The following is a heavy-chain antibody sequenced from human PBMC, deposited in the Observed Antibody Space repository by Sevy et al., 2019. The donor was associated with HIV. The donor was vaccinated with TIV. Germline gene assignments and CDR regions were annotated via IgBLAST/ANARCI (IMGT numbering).Heavy chain of an antibody. V-gene: IGHV3-15*01. D-gene: IGHD6-19*01. CDR2: IKSKVDGRTT. J-gene: IGHJ6*02. CDR3: TTRGRLADPGGIYYNGMDV. Sequence: GGSLRLSCTASGFTFSNAWMSWVRQAPGKGLEWVGRIKSKVDGRTTDYATPVKGRFTILRDDSKNTLYLQMNSLKTEDTAVYYCTTRGRLADPGGIYYNGMDVWGQGTTVTVSS. CDR1: GFTFSNAW.